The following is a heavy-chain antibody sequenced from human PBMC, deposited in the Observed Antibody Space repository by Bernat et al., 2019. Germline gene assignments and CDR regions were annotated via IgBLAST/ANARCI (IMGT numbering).Heavy chain of an antibody. CDR1: GFTFSSYG. CDR2: ISYDGSNK. J-gene: IGHJ4*02. V-gene: IGHV3-30*18. CDR3: AKDGPYCSSTSCSPDY. Sequence: QVQLVESGGGVVQPGRSLRLSCAASGFTFSSYGMHWVRQAPGKVLEWVAVISYDGSNKYYADSVKGRFTISRDNSKNTLYLQMNSLRAEDTAVYYCAKDGPYCSSTSCSPDYWGQGTLVTVSS. D-gene: IGHD2-2*01.